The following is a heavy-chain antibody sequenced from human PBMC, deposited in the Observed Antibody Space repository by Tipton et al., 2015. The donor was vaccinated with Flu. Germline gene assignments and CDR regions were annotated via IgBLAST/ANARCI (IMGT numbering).Heavy chain of an antibody. Sequence: SLRLSCSASGFTFDDYAMHWVRQAPGKGLEWVSGISWNTGNIDYADSVKGRFTISRDNSKNTLYLQMSSLGAEDTALYYCVKEDQLLWDRGYYYYYLDVWGKGTTVTVSS. CDR2: ISWNTGNI. CDR3: VKEDQLLWDRGYYYYYLDV. J-gene: IGHJ6*03. D-gene: IGHD3-22*01. V-gene: IGHV3-9*01. CDR1: GFTFDDYA.